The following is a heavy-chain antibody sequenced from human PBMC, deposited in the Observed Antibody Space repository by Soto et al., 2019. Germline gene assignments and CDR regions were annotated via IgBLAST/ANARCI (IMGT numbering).Heavy chain of an antibody. J-gene: IGHJ4*02. D-gene: IGHD3-22*01. Sequence: SETLSLTCTVSGGSVISCSYYWSWIRQPPGKGLEWIGYIYYSGSTNYNPSLKSRVTISVDTSKNQFSLKLSSVTAADTAVYYCAREKYYSDSSGYHVHFDYWGQGTLVSVSS. CDR1: GGSVISCSYY. CDR2: IYYSGST. V-gene: IGHV4-61*01. CDR3: AREKYYSDSSGYHVHFDY.